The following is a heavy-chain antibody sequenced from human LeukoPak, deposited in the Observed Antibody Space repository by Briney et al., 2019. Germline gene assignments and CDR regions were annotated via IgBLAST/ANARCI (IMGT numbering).Heavy chain of an antibody. V-gene: IGHV1-2*06. Sequence: ASVKVSCKASGYTFTGYYMHWVRQAPGQGLEWMGRINPNSGGTNYAQKFQGRVTMTRDTSISTAYMELSRLRSDDTAVYYCETVDSGSFMAYFDIWGQGTMVTVSS. D-gene: IGHD1-26*01. CDR2: INPNSGGT. CDR1: GYTFTGYY. J-gene: IGHJ3*02. CDR3: ETVDSGSFMAYFDI.